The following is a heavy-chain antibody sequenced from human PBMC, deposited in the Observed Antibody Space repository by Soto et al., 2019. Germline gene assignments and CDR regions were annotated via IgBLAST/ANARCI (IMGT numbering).Heavy chain of an antibody. Sequence: EVQLLESGGGLVQPGGSLRLSCAASGFTFSSYAMSWVRQAPGKGLEWVSAISGSGGSTYYADSVKGRFTISRDNSKNTLYLQMNSLRAEDTAVYYCARGGLAVSYYDYYYMDFWGKGTTVTVSS. D-gene: IGHD6-19*01. V-gene: IGHV3-23*01. CDR3: ARGGLAVSYYDYYYMDF. CDR1: GFTFSSYA. CDR2: ISGSGGST. J-gene: IGHJ6*03.